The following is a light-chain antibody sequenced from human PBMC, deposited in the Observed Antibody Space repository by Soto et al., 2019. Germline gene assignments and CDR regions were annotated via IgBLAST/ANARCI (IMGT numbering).Light chain of an antibody. Sequence: DIQMTQSPSTLSASVGDRVTITCRASQSISSWLAWYQQKPGKAPRLLIYKASNLESGVPSRFSGIGSGTEFTLTISSLQPDDSATYYCQQYNDNWTFGQGTKVDIK. J-gene: IGKJ1*01. CDR3: QQYNDNWT. V-gene: IGKV1-5*03. CDR2: KAS. CDR1: QSISSW.